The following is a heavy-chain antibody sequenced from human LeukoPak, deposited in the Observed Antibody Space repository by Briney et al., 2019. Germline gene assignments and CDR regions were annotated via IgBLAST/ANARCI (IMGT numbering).Heavy chain of an antibody. CDR1: GGSISSYY. J-gene: IGHJ4*02. Sequence: SETLSLTCTVSGGSISSYYWSWIRQPPGKGLEWIGYIYYSGSTNYNPSLKSRVTMSVDTSKNQFSLKLSSVTAADTAVYYCARFSGWGFDYWGQGTLVTVSS. V-gene: IGHV4-59*12. CDR3: ARFSGWGFDY. CDR2: IYYSGST. D-gene: IGHD6-19*01.